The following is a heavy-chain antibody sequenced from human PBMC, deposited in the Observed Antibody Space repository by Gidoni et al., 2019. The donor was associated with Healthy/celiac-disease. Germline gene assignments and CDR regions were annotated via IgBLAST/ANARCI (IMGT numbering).Heavy chain of an antibody. CDR3: ASFDFDYGGAFDY. CDR2: IAYDGSNK. D-gene: IGHD4-17*01. CDR1: GFTFSSYA. J-gene: IGHJ4*02. Sequence: VQLVESGGGVVQPVRSLRLSGAASGFTFSSYAMHWVRQAPGKGLEWVAVIAYDGSNKYYADSVKGRFTISRDNSKNTLYLQMNSLRAEDTAVYYCASFDFDYGGAFDYWGQGTLVTVSS. V-gene: IGHV3-30-3*01.